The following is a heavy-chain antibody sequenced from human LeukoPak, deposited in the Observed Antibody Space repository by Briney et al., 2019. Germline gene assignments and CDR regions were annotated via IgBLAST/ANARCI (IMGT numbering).Heavy chain of an antibody. Sequence: PSETLSLTCAVSGGSISSSNWWSWVRQPPEKGLEWIGEIYHSGSTNYNPSLKGRVTISVDKSKNQFSLKLSSVTAADTAVYYCARPHSGWHNYFDYWGQGTLVTVSS. V-gene: IGHV4-4*02. CDR1: GGSISSSNW. CDR2: IYHSGST. CDR3: ARPHSGWHNYFDY. J-gene: IGHJ4*02. D-gene: IGHD6-19*01.